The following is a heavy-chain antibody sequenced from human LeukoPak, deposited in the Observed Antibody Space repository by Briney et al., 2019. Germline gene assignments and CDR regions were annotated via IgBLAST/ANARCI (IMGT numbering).Heavy chain of an antibody. CDR3: ATPSGRLENCSHYYGMDV. V-gene: IGHV3-13*01. J-gene: IGHJ6*02. D-gene: IGHD2-15*01. Sequence: PGGSLRLSCAASGFTFSSYDMQWVRQATGKGLEWVSAIGTAGDTYYPGSVKGRFTICRENAKNSLYLQMNSLSAGDTAEYYCATPSGRLENCSHYYGMDVWGQGTTVTVSS. CDR1: GFTFSSYD. CDR2: IGTAGDT.